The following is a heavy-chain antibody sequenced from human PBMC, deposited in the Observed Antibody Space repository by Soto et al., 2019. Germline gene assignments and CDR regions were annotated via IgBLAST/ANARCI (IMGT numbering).Heavy chain of an antibody. J-gene: IGHJ5*02. CDR3: ARHSWRVPVSATGYPISSGWFDP. V-gene: IGHV5-51*01. Sequence: GESLKISCKGSGYSFTSYWIGWVRQMPGKGLEWMGIIYPGDSDTRYSPSFKGQVTISADKSISTAYLQWSSLKASDTAMYYCARHSWRVPVSATGYPISSGWFDPWGQGTLVTVSS. CDR2: IYPGDSDT. CDR1: GYSFTSYW. D-gene: IGHD3-9*01.